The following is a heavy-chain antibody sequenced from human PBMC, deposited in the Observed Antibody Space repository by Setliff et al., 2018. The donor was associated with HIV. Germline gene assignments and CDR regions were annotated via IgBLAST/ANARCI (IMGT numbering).Heavy chain of an antibody. J-gene: IGHJ4*02. V-gene: IGHV4-31*03. Sequence: TLSLTCTVSGGSISSGGYYWSWIRQHPGKGLEWIGYISYSGSTYYNPSLKSRVTISVDSSKSQFSLNLSSVTVADTAVYYCATVVPAAHFDYWGQGTLVTSPQ. D-gene: IGHD2-2*01. CDR2: ISYSGST. CDR1: GGSISSGGYY. CDR3: ATVVPAAHFDY.